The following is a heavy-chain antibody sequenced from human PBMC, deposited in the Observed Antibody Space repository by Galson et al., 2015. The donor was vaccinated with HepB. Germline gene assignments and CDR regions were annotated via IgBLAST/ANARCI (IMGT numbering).Heavy chain of an antibody. V-gene: IGHV3-33*01. CDR3: ARGRYRSSSGGFFDS. J-gene: IGHJ4*02. Sequence: SLRLSCAASGFSFSNYAMHWVRQAPGKGLEWVAVIWYDGSNIYYEDSVKGQFTISRDNYRSALDLQMNSLRAEDTAVYYCARGRYRSSSGGFFDSWGQGTLVTVSS. CDR1: GFSFSNYA. D-gene: IGHD6-6*01. CDR2: IWYDGSNI.